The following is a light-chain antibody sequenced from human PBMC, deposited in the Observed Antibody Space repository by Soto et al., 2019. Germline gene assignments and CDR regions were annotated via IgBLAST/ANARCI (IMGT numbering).Light chain of an antibody. Sequence: EIQMTQSPSSLSASVGDRVTITCRASQGVNKWLAWYQQKPEQAPKSLIYAASNLQGGVPSRFSGSGSGTDFTLTISSLQPEDFATYYFQQYDTYPYTFGHGTNLEIK. CDR3: QQYDTYPYT. J-gene: IGKJ2*01. V-gene: IGKV1D-16*01. CDR2: AAS. CDR1: QGVNKW.